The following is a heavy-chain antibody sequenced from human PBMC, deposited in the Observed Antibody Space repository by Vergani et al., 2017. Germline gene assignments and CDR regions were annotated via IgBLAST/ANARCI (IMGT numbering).Heavy chain of an antibody. Sequence: QVQLQQWGAGLLKPSETLSLTCAVYGGSFSGYYWSWIRQPPGKGLEWIGEINHSGSTNYNPSLKSRVTISVDTSKNQFSRKLSSVTAADTAVYYCARGGRYGSGSYRYFQHWGQGTLVTVSS. D-gene: IGHD3-10*01. J-gene: IGHJ1*01. CDR2: INHSGST. V-gene: IGHV4-34*01. CDR3: ARGGRYGSGSYRYFQH. CDR1: GGSFSGYY.